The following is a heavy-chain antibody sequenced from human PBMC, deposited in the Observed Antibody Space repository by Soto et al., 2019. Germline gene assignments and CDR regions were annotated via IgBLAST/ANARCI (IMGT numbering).Heavy chain of an antibody. J-gene: IGHJ6*02. Sequence: QVQLAQSANEVKKPGASVRVSCKAAGYTFIRYGIAWVRQAPGQGLEWMGWISPYNDYTVYAQKFQGRVSMTADTSTRKGYMSLRGLKSDDTAVYYCARGGYYDNSWGKLSHYGLDVWGQGTSVSVSS. D-gene: IGHD3-16*01. CDR3: ARGGYYDNSWGKLSHYGLDV. V-gene: IGHV1-18*01. CDR1: GYTFIRYG. CDR2: ISPYNDYT.